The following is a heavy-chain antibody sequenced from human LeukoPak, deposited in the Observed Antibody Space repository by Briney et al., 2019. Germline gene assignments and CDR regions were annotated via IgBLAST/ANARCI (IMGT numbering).Heavy chain of an antibody. J-gene: IGHJ4*02. CDR2: TSYRSKWYN. Sequence: SQTLSLTCAISGDSVSSNSAAWNWIRQSPSRGLEWLGRTSYRSKWYNNYAVSVKSRITINPDTSKNQFSLQLKSVTPEDTAVYYCASWQHDTAFFDYWGQGTLVTVSS. CDR3: ASWQHDTAFFDY. V-gene: IGHV6-1*01. CDR1: GDSVSSNSAA. D-gene: IGHD1-1*01.